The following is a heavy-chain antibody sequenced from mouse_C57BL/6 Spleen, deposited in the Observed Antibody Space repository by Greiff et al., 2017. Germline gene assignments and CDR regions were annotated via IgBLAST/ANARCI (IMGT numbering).Heavy chain of an antibody. J-gene: IGHJ1*03. CDR1: GYTFTSYW. V-gene: IGHV1-55*01. Sequence: QVQLKQPGAELVKPGASVKMSCKASGYTFTSYWITWVKQRPGQGLEWIGDIYPGSGSTNYNEKFKSKATLTVDTSSSTAYMQLSSLTSEDSAVYDCASTMITTRWYFDVWGTGTTVTVSS. D-gene: IGHD2-4*01. CDR3: ASTMITTRWYFDV. CDR2: IYPGSGST.